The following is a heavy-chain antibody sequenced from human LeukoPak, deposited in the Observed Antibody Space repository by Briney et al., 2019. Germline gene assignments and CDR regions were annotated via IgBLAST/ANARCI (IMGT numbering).Heavy chain of an antibody. V-gene: IGHV4-59*12. CDR2: TYHSGRT. CDR3: ARGPRRASGSGSVSRYYYYMDV. Sequence: SETLSLTRTVSGVAIRSYYWSRIREPPGQGRKGLGDTYHSGRTTYNPSTKRRVAMSADTSTNQCSITLSSVTAAAPAVYYCARGPRRASGSGSVSRYYYYMDVWGKGTTVTISS. CDR1: GVAIRSYY. D-gene: IGHD3-10*01. J-gene: IGHJ6*03.